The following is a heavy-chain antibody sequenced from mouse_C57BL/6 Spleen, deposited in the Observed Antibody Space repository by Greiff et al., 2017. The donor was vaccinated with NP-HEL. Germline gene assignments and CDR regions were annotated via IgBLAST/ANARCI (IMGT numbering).Heavy chain of an antibody. CDR1: GYTFTSYW. D-gene: IGHD2-4*01. CDR2: IHPNSGST. CDR3: ARKDYDYDETWFAY. Sequence: QVQLQQPGAELVKPGASVKLSCKASGYTFTSYWMHWVKQRPGQGLEWIGMIHPNSGSTNYNEKFKSKATLTVDKSSSTAYMQLSGLTSEDSAVYYCARKDYDYDETWFAYWGQGTLVTVSA. V-gene: IGHV1-64*01. J-gene: IGHJ3*01.